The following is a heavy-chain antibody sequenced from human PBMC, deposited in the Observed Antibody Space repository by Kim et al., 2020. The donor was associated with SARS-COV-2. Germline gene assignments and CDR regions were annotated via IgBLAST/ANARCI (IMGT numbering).Heavy chain of an antibody. J-gene: IGHJ5*02. Sequence: GESLKISCKGSGYSFTSYWISWVRQMPGKGLEWMGRIDPSDSYTNYSPSFQGHVTISADKSISTAYLQWSSLKASDTAMYYCARHPKDTFGGVIVNWFDPWGQGTLVTVSS. CDR2: IDPSDSYT. CDR3: ARHPKDTFGGVIVNWFDP. CDR1: GYSFTSYW. V-gene: IGHV5-10-1*01. D-gene: IGHD3-16*02.